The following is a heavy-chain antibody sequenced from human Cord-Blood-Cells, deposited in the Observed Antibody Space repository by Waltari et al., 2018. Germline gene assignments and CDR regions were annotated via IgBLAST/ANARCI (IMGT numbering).Heavy chain of an antibody. Sequence: EVQLVESGGVLVQPGGSLTLSCAASGFTFSRLATHSVPHASGKGLEWVGRIRSKANSYATAYAASVKGRFTISRDDSKNTAYLQMNSLKTEDTAVYYCTRPYDSSGYFIDYWGQGTLVTVSS. CDR2: IRSKANSYAT. D-gene: IGHD3-22*01. V-gene: IGHV3-73*02. CDR1: GFTFSRLA. J-gene: IGHJ4*02. CDR3: TRPYDSSGYFIDY.